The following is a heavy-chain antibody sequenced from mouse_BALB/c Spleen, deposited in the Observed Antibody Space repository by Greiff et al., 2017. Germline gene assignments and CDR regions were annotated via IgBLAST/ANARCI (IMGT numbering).Heavy chain of an antibody. Sequence: QVQLKESGPGLVAPSQSLSITCTVSGFSLTSYGVHWVRQPPGKGLEWLGVIWAGGSTNYNSALMSRLSISKDNSKSQVFLKMNSLQTDDTAMYYCAREAYYGNYGFAYWGQGTLVTVSA. CDR1: GFSLTSYG. J-gene: IGHJ3*01. CDR3: AREAYYGNYGFAY. V-gene: IGHV2-9*02. CDR2: IWAGGST. D-gene: IGHD2-10*01.